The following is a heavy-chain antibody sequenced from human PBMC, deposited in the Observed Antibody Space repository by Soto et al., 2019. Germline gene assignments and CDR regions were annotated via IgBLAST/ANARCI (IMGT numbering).Heavy chain of an antibody. Sequence: ASVKVSCKASGYTLTSHDMHWVRQAPGQRLEWMGWINAGNYNTQYSQKFQGRVTITRDTSASTAYMELSSLRSEDTAVYYCARGPGGPDGPGDYWGQGTLVTVSS. D-gene: IGHD2-15*01. CDR3: ARGPGGPDGPGDY. J-gene: IGHJ4*02. CDR2: INAGNYNT. V-gene: IGHV1-3*01. CDR1: GYTLTSHD.